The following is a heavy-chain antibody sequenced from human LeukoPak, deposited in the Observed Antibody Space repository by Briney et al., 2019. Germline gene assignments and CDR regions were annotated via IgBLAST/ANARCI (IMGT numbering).Heavy chain of an antibody. J-gene: IGHJ4*02. Sequence: GESLKISCEASGYSFPSYWIAWVRQMPGKGLEWMGIIYPGDSDTRYSPSFQGQVTISADKFISTAYLQWSSLKASDTAMYYCARHYFDNRRGYFFDYWGQGTLVTVSS. CDR2: IYPGDSDT. D-gene: IGHD3-9*01. CDR1: GYSFPSYW. V-gene: IGHV5-51*01. CDR3: ARHYFDNRRGYFFDY.